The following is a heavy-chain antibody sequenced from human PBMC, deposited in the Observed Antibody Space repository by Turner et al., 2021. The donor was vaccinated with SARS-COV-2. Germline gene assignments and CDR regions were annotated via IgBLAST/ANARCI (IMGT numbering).Heavy chain of an antibody. V-gene: IGHV1-69*04. J-gene: IGHJ5*02. D-gene: IGHD6-13*01. CDR1: GGTFSRYA. Sequence: QVQLVQSGAEVKKPGSSVTVSCKASGGTFSRYAIGWVRQAPGQGLEWMGRINPILGTAKYAQKFQGRVTITADKSTSTAYMELRSLRSEDTAVYYCATLYQGIAAAGISWFDPWGQGTLVTVSS. CDR2: INPILGTA. CDR3: ATLYQGIAAAGISWFDP.